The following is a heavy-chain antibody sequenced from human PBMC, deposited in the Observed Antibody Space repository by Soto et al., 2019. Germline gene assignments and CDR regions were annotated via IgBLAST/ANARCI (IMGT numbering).Heavy chain of an antibody. Sequence: PSQTLSLTCAISGDSVSSNSAAWNWIRQSPSRGLEWLGRTYYRSKWYNDYAVSVKSRITINPDTSKNQFSLQLNSVTPEDTAVNYCASYFRSGATEAGARFGVVMIPNWGQGTLVTVSS. V-gene: IGHV6-1*01. CDR1: GDSVSSNSAA. CDR3: ASYFRSGATEAGARFGVVMIPN. D-gene: IGHD3-3*01. J-gene: IGHJ4*02. CDR2: TYYRSKWYN.